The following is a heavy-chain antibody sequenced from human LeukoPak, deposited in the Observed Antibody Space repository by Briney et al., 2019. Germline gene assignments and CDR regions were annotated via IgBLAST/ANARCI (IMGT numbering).Heavy chain of an antibody. CDR2: IKQDGSDK. CDR3: ARVSGPGMNEYYHL. J-gene: IGHJ1*01. D-gene: IGHD3-10*01. Sequence: PGGSLRLSCAAPGFNFSSYWMSWVRQAPGKGLEWAANIKQDGSDKYYVDSVKGRFTISRDNARNSLYLQMNSLRAEDTAVYYCARVSGPGMNEYYHLWGQGTLVTVSS. V-gene: IGHV3-7*01. CDR1: GFNFSSYW.